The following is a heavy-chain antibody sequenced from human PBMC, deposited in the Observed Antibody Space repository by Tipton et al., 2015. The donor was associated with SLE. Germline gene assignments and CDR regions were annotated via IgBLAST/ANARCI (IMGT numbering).Heavy chain of an antibody. D-gene: IGHD3-10*01. CDR1: GGSFSGYY. Sequence: TLSLTCAVYGGSFSGYYWIWIRQPPGKGLEWIGEINHSGSTNYNPSLKSRVTISVDTSKNQFSLKLSSVTAADTAVYYCARGGIQFDYWGQGTLVTVSS. V-gene: IGHV4-34*01. J-gene: IGHJ4*02. CDR3: ARGGIQFDY. CDR2: INHSGST.